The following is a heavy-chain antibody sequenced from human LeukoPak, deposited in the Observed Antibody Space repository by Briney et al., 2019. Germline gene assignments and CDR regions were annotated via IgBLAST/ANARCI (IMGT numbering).Heavy chain of an antibody. D-gene: IGHD3-10*01. CDR2: IYYSEST. CDR3: ARLVRGARTYYFDY. CDR1: GGYICSYF. Sequence: PSETLSLTCSVSGGYICSYFWSWIRQPPGKGLEWIGYIYYSESTNYNPSLKSRFTISVDTSKNQFSLKLSSVTAADTAVYYCARLVRGARTYYFDYWGQGTLVTVSS. J-gene: IGHJ4*02. V-gene: IGHV4-59*08.